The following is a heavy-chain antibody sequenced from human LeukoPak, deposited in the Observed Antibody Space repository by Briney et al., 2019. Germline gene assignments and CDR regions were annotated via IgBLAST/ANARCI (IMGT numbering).Heavy chain of an antibody. Sequence: GGSLRLSCAASGFTFSSQAMYWVRQAPGKGLEWVSAISGSGGSTYYADSVKGRFTISRDNSKNTVYLQMNSLRAEDTAVYYCAREGGIAAAEEFDPWGQGTLVTVSS. CDR2: ISGSGGST. CDR3: AREGGIAAAEEFDP. D-gene: IGHD6-13*01. V-gene: IGHV3-23*01. J-gene: IGHJ5*02. CDR1: GFTFSSQA.